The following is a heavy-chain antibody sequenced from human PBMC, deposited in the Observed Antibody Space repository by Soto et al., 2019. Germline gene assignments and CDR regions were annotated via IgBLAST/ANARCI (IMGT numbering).Heavy chain of an antibody. D-gene: IGHD2-15*01. J-gene: IGHJ6*02. CDR3: ARGDCSGGSCYNYYYYGMDV. Sequence: QVQLVQSGAEVKKPGSSVKVSCKASGGTFSSYAISWVRQAPGQGLEWMGGIIPIFGTANYAQKFQGRVTITADESTGTAYMELSSLRSEDTAVYYCARGDCSGGSCYNYYYYGMDVWGQGTTVTVSS. CDR2: IIPIFGTA. V-gene: IGHV1-69*12. CDR1: GGTFSSYA.